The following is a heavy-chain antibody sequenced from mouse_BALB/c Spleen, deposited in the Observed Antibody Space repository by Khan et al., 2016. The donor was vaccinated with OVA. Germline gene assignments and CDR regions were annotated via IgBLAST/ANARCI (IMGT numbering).Heavy chain of an antibody. CDR3: ARAGYGGFAY. J-gene: IGHJ3*01. D-gene: IGHD1-1*02. Sequence: EVELVESGGGLVKPGGSLKLSCAASGFTFSDYYMYWVRQTPEKRLEWVATISDGGSYTYYPDSVKGRFPISRDNAKNNLDLQMSSLKAEDTAMYYCARAGYGGFAYWGQGTLVTVSA. CDR1: GFTFSDYY. V-gene: IGHV5-4*02. CDR2: ISDGGSYT.